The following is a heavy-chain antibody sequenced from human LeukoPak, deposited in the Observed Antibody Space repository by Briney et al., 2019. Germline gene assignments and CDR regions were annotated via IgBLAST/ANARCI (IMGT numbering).Heavy chain of an antibody. Sequence: SETLSLTCTVSGGSISSSSYYWGWIRQPAGKGLEWIGRIYTSGSTNYNPSLKSRVTISVDTSKNQFSLKLSSVTAADTAVYYCASLGVVIDYWGQGTLVTVSS. D-gene: IGHD3-3*01. CDR1: GGSISSSSYY. CDR3: ASLGVVIDY. J-gene: IGHJ4*02. CDR2: IYTSGST. V-gene: IGHV4-61*02.